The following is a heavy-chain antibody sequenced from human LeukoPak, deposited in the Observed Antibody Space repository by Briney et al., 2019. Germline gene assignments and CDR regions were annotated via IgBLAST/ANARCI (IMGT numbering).Heavy chain of an antibody. CDR1: GGSISSSSYY. CDR3: ARSSGKNSCFDP. Sequence: PSETLSLTRTVSGGSISSSSYYWGWIRQPPGMGLEWIGSIYYSGSTYYNPSLKSRVTISVDTSKNQFSLKLSSVTAADTAVYYCARSSGKNSCFDPWGQGTLVTVSS. CDR2: IYYSGST. D-gene: IGHD4-23*01. V-gene: IGHV4-39*01. J-gene: IGHJ5*02.